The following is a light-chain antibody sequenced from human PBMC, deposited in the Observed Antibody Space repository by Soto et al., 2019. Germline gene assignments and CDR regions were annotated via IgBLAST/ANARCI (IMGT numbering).Light chain of an antibody. Sequence: QLVLTQPPSVSGAPGQRVTISCTGSSSNIGAGYDVHWYQQLPGTAPKLLIYANSNRPSGVPDRFSGSKSGTSASLAITGLQSEDEADYYCQSYDSSLSVLYVFGTGTKVTVL. CDR1: SSNIGAGYD. CDR3: QSYDSSLSVLYV. V-gene: IGLV1-40*01. J-gene: IGLJ1*01. CDR2: ANS.